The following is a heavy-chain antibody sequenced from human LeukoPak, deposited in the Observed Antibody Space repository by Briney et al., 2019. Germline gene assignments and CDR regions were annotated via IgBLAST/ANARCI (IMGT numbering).Heavy chain of an antibody. CDR3: ARGGGIRPGGNSDY. J-gene: IGHJ4*02. D-gene: IGHD4-23*01. CDR2: INPNSGGT. CDR1: GYTFTGYY. V-gene: IGHV1-2*02. Sequence: ASVKVSCKASGYTFTGYYMHWVRQAPGQGLEWMGWINPNSGGTNYAQKLQGRVTMTTDTSTSTAYMELRSLRSDDTAVYYCARGGGIRPGGNSDYWGQGTLVTVSS.